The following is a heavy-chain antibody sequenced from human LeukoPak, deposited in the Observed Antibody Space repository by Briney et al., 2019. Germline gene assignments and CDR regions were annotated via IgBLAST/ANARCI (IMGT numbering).Heavy chain of an antibody. CDR3: ARSGSSWYHPVDY. V-gene: IGHV4-61*08. J-gene: IGHJ4*02. CDR2: VCCSGST. Sequence: PSETLSLTRTVSDCSNSSGGHYWHRIRQYPRESLEWIGHVCCSGSTNYNPSLKSRVTISVDTSKNQFSLKLSSVTAADTAVYYCARSGSSWYHPVDYWGQGTLVTVSS. CDR1: DCSNSSGGHY. D-gene: IGHD6-13*01.